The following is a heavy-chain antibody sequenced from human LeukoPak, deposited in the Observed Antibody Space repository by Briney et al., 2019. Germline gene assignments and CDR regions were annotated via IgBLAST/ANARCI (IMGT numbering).Heavy chain of an antibody. J-gene: IGHJ5*02. Sequence: PSETLPLTCTVSGGSISSSSYYWGWTRQPPGKGLEWIGSISYSESTPHNPSLKSRVTISVDTSKNQFSLKLNSVTAADTAVYYCARGRGGGGSSNNRFDPWGQGTLVTVSS. D-gene: IGHD2-15*01. CDR2: ISYSEST. CDR1: GGSISSSSYY. V-gene: IGHV4-39*01. CDR3: ARGRGGGGSSNNRFDP.